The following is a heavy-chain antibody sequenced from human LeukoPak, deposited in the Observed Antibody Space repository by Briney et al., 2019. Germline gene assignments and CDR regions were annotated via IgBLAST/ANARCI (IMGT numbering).Heavy chain of an antibody. J-gene: IGHJ5*02. V-gene: IGHV4-30-2*01. D-gene: IGHD5-24*01. CDR2: TYHSGST. Sequence: PSETLSLTCEVSGGSICSGGYSWSWIRHPPGKGLMWSGYTYHSGSTYDNPSLNSRVTISVDRFKNQFSMKLSSVTAADTAVYYCARRWGFLALDPWGQGTLVTVSS. CDR3: ARRWGFLALDP. CDR1: GGSICSGGYS.